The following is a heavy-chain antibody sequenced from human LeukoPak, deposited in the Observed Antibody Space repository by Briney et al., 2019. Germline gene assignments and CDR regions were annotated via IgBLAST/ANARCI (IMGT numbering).Heavy chain of an antibody. CDR1: GGTFSSYA. J-gene: IGHJ4*02. CDR3: ARDDGTYYDFWSGYPRGYFDY. CDR2: IIPIFGTA. D-gene: IGHD3-3*01. Sequence: ASVKVSCKASGGTFSSYAISWVRQAPGQGLEWMGGIIPIFGTANYAQKFQGRVTITADESTSTAYMELSSLRSEDTAVYYCARDDGTYYDFWSGYPRGYFDYWGQGTLVTVSS. V-gene: IGHV1-69*13.